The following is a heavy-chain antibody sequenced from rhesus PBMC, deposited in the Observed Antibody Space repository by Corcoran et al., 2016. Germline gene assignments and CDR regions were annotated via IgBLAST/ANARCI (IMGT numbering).Heavy chain of an antibody. Sequence: QVQLQESGPGLVKPSATLSLTCAVSGYSISSGYGWSWLSQPPGKGLEWIGYIYGGSVSTSYNPSLKSRVTISKDTSKNQFSLKLSSVTAADTAVYYCARVMSHSSAWYLHESYFDYWGQGVLVTVSA. D-gene: IGHD6-31*01. J-gene: IGHJ4*01. CDR1: GYSISSGYG. CDR2: IYGGSVST. V-gene: IGHV4-127*01. CDR3: ARVMSHSSAWYLHESYFDY.